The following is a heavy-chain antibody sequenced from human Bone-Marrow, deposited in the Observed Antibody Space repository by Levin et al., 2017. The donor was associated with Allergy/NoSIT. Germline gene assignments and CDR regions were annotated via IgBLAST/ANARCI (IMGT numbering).Heavy chain of an antibody. J-gene: IGHJ5*02. V-gene: IGHV1-18*01. CDR1: GYTFTSYG. CDR2: ISAYNGNT. Sequence: ASVKVSCKASGYTFTSYGISWVRQAPGQGLEWMGWISAYNGNTNYAQKLQGRVTMTTDTSTSTAYTELRSLRSDDTAVYYWARAMRGRAQWLPGGEYWFDPWGQGTLVTVSS. CDR3: ARAMRGRAQWLPGGEYWFDP. D-gene: IGHD6-19*01.